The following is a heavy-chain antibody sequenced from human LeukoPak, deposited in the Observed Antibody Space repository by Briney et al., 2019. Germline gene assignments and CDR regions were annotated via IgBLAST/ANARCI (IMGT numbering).Heavy chain of an antibody. Sequence: GGSLRLSCAASGFTFSSYAMHWVRQAPGKGLEWVAVISYDGSNKYYADSVKGRFTISRDNSKNTLYLQMNSLRAEDTAVYYCARDPFIVATILGSHYYYGMDVWGKGTTVTVSS. CDR2: ISYDGSNK. J-gene: IGHJ6*04. V-gene: IGHV3-30*04. D-gene: IGHD5-12*01. CDR1: GFTFSSYA. CDR3: ARDPFIVATILGSHYYYGMDV.